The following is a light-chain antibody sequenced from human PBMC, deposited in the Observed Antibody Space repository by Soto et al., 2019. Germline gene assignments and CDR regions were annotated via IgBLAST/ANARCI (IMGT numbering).Light chain of an antibody. J-gene: IGKJ4*01. Sequence: DIQMTQSPSSLSASVGDRVTITCRASQGISNYLAWYQQKPGKVPKLLIYAASTLQSGVPSRFSGSGSGTDFTITISSLQTEDVSTYYCQKYNSAPALTFGGGTKVEIK. CDR2: AAS. CDR1: QGISNY. CDR3: QKYNSAPALT. V-gene: IGKV1-27*01.